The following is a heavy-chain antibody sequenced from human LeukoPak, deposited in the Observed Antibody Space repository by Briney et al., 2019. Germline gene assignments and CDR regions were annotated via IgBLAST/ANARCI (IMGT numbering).Heavy chain of an antibody. CDR2: ISSSGGTA. Sequence: PGGSLRLSCAGSGFTFSAYAMSWVRQSPGKGLEWVSTISSSGGTAYYADSVKGRFTISGDSTKNTLWLQMNSLRAEDAALYYCARAPGIGWPYFFEYWGQGILVTVSS. J-gene: IGHJ4*02. D-gene: IGHD6-19*01. CDR1: GFTFSAYA. CDR3: ARAPGIGWPYFFEY. V-gene: IGHV3-23*01.